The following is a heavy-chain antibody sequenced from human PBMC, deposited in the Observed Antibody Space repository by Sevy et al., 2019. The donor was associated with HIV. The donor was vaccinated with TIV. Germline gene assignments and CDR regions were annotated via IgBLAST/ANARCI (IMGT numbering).Heavy chain of an antibody. Sequence: GESLKISCKGSGYSFTSYWIGWVRQMPGKGLEWMGIIYPGDSDTRYSPSFQGQVTISADKSIGTAYLQWSSLKASDTAMYYCARQGAFGGVIVRSFGYWGQGTLVTVSS. CDR2: IYPGDSDT. CDR3: ARQGAFGGVIVRSFGY. J-gene: IGHJ4*02. CDR1: GYSFTSYW. D-gene: IGHD3-16*02. V-gene: IGHV5-51*01.